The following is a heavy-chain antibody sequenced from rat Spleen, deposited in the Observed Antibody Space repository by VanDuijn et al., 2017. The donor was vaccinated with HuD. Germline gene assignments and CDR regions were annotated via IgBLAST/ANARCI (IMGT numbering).Heavy chain of an antibody. CDR2: ISNAGDT. V-gene: IGHV5-31*01. CDR3: ARGYSAPFAY. Sequence: EVQLVESGGGRVQPGRSLKLSCVASGITFKNYWMTWIRQAPGKGLEWVASISNAGDTYYPDSVKGRFSISRENAKSTTYLQMNNLRSEDTATYYCARGYSAPFAYWGQGTLVTVSS. D-gene: IGHD3-3*01. CDR1: GITFKNYW. J-gene: IGHJ3*01.